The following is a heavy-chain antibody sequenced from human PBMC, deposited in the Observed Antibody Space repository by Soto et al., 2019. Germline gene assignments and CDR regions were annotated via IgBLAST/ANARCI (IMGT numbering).Heavy chain of an antibody. V-gene: IGHV1-2*04. CDR3: ARGYCSSTSCYGYYFDY. CDR1: GYTFTGYY. J-gene: IGHJ4*02. D-gene: IGHD2-2*01. CDR2: INPNSGGT. Sequence: QVQLVQSGAEVKKPGASVKVSCKASGYTFTGYYMHWVRQAPGQGLEWMGWINPNSGGTNYAQKFQGWVTMTRDTSISTAHMELSRLRSDDTAVYYCARGYCSSTSCYGYYFDYWGQGTLVTVSS.